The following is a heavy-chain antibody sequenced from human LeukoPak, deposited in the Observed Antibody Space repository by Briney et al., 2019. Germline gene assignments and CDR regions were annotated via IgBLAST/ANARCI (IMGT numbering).Heavy chain of an antibody. CDR1: GFSLSSFQ. J-gene: IGHJ5*01. V-gene: IGHV3-48*03. CDR3: ARDGTTNRYNWFDS. CDR2: ISDSGTTE. Sequence: GGSLRLSCAASGFSLSSFQMNWVRQAPGKGLEWISYISDSGTTEYYADSVKGRFTISRDNAKNSLYLQMNSLTGEDTALYYCARDGTTNRYNWFDSWGQGTLVTVSS. D-gene: IGHD2-8*01.